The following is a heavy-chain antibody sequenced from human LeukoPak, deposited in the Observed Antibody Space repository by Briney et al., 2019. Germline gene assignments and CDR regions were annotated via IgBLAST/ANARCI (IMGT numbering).Heavy chain of an antibody. CDR3: ARDNDYGDSNWFDP. Sequence: SVKVSCKASGGTFSSYAISWARQAPGQGLEWMGRIIPILGIANYAQKFQGRVTITADKSTSTAYMELSSLRSEDTAVYYCARDNDYGDSNWFDPWGQGTLVTVSS. CDR2: IIPILGIA. J-gene: IGHJ5*02. D-gene: IGHD4-17*01. CDR1: GGTFSSYA. V-gene: IGHV1-69*04.